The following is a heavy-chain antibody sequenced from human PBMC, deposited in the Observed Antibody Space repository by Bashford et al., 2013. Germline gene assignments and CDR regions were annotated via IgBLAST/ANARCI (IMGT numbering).Heavy chain of an antibody. Sequence: SWIRQPPGKALEWLALIDWDDDKYYRTSLKTRLTISKDTSKNQVVLTMTNMDPVDTATYYCARLDRLSTVSDAFDIWGQGTRVTVSS. CDR2: IDWDDDK. V-gene: IGHV2-70*01. CDR3: ARLDRLSTVSDAFDI. J-gene: IGHJ3*02. D-gene: IGHD2-2*03.